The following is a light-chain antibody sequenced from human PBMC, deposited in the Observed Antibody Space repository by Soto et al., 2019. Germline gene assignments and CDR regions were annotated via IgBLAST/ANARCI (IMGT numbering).Light chain of an antibody. J-gene: IGLJ1*01. CDR3: SSYTSSSKDV. CDR2: DVS. Sequence: QSALTQPASVSGSPGQSITISCTGTSSDVGGYNYVSWYQQHPGKAPKLMIYDVSNRPSGVSNRFSGSKSGNTASPTISGLQAEDEADYYCSSYTSSSKDVFGTGTKVTVL. V-gene: IGLV2-14*01. CDR1: SSDVGGYNY.